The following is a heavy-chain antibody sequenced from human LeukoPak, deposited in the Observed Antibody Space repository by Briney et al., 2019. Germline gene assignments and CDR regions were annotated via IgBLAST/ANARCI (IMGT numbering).Heavy chain of an antibody. D-gene: IGHD1-26*01. CDR3: ARDQRVVGATADAFDI. J-gene: IGHJ3*02. CDR2: IYYSGST. V-gene: IGHV4-30-4*08. CDR1: GGSISSGDYY. Sequence: PSQTLSLTCTVSGGSISSGDYYWSWIRQPPGKGLEWIGYIYYSGSTYYNPSLKSRVTISVDTSKNQFSLKLSSVTAADTAVYYCARDQRVVGATADAFDIWGQGTKVTVSS.